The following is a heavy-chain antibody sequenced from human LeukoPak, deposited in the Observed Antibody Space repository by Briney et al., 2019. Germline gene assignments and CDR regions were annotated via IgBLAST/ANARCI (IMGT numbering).Heavy chain of an antibody. V-gene: IGHV3-7*01. Sequence: GGSLRLSCTASGFTFSTYYMAWVRQAPGKGLEWVANIKQDGSEKYYVDSVKGRFTISRDNAKNSLFLQMNSLRAEDTAVYYCVRQMIRFWFDPWGQGTQVTVSS. J-gene: IGHJ5*02. CDR3: VRQMIRFWFDP. CDR1: GFTFSTYY. D-gene: IGHD3-16*01. CDR2: IKQDGSEK.